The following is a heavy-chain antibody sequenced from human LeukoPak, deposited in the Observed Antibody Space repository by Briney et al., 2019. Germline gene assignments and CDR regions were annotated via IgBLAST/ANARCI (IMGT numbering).Heavy chain of an antibody. D-gene: IGHD6-25*01. V-gene: IGHV3-7*01. J-gene: IGHJ4*02. CDR2: IKQDGSEK. Sequence: EGSLRLSCAASGFTFSSYWMSWVRQAPGKGLEWVANIKQDGSEKYYVDSVKGRFTISRDNAKNSLYLQMNSLRAEDTAVYYCARVEAATVDYFDYWGQGTLVTVSS. CDR3: ARVEAATVDYFDY. CDR1: GFTFSSYW.